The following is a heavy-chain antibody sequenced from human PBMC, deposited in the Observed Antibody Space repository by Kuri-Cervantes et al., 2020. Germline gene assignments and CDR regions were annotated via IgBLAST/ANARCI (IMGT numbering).Heavy chain of an antibody. CDR3: ARGPSKGWGSYYNPYYYYGMDV. J-gene: IGHJ6*02. CDR2: IYSGGST. CDR1: GSTVSSNY. D-gene: IGHD3-10*01. V-gene: IGHV3-53*01. Sequence: GESLKISCAASGSTVSSNYMSWVRQAPGKGLEWVSVIYSGGSTYYADSVKGRFTISRDNSKNTLYLQMNSLRAEDTAVYYCARGPSKGWGSYYNPYYYYGMDVWGQGTTVTVSS.